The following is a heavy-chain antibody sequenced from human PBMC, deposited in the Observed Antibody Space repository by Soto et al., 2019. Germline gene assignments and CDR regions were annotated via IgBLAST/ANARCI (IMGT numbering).Heavy chain of an antibody. CDR1: GVTFISYW. CDR3: ARDRGYSSSWYS. D-gene: IGHD6-13*01. CDR2: IKQDGSEK. V-gene: IGHV3-7*05. J-gene: IGHJ4*02. Sequence: TGGSLRLSCAASGVTFISYWMSWVRQAPGKGLEWVANIKQDGSEKYYVDSVKGRFTISRDNAKNSLYLQMNSLRAEDTAVYYCARDRGYSSSWYSWGQGTLVTVSS.